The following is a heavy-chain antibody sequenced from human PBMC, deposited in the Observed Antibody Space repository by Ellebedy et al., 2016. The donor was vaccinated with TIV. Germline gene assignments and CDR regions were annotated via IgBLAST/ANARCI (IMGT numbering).Heavy chain of an antibody. CDR3: ARTFISGDYAAFDI. V-gene: IGHV1-18*01. J-gene: IGHJ3*02. Sequence: ASVKVSCXASGYTFTSYGISWVRQAPGQGLEWMGWISAYNGNTNYAQKLQGRVTMTTDTSTSTAYMELRSLRSDDTAVYYCARTFISGDYAAFDIWGQGTMVTVSS. CDR2: ISAYNGNT. D-gene: IGHD4-17*01. CDR1: GYTFTSYG.